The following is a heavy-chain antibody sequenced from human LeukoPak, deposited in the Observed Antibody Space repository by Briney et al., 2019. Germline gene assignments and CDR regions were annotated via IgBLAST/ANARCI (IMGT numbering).Heavy chain of an antibody. CDR2: IYHSGST. CDR3: ARDAVVTAMGFDY. V-gene: IGHV4-30-2*01. CDR1: GGSFSSGGYS. Sequence: PSQTLSLTCAVSGGSFSSGGYSWSWIRQPPGKGLEWIGYIYHSGSTYYNPSLKSRVTISVDRSKNQFSLKLSSVTAADTAVYYCARDAVVTAMGFDYWGQGTLVTVSS. D-gene: IGHD2-21*02. J-gene: IGHJ4*02.